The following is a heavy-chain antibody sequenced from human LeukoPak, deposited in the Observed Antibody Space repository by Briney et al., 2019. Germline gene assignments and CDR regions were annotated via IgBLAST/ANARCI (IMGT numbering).Heavy chain of an antibody. D-gene: IGHD4-11*01. CDR1: GGSISSGGYY. CDR2: IYHSGST. CDR3: AISRPYSYFDY. V-gene: IGHV4-30-2*01. J-gene: IGHJ4*02. Sequence: PSETLSLTYTVSGGSISSGGYYWSWIRQPPGKGLEWIGYIYHSGSTYYNPSLKSRVTISVDRSKNQFSLKLSSVTAADTAVYYCAISRPYSYFDYWGQGTLVTVSS.